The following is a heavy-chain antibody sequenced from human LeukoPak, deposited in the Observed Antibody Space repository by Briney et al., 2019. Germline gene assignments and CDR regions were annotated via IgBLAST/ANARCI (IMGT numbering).Heavy chain of an antibody. J-gene: IGHJ5*02. Sequence: SVKLSCKASGGTFSSYAISWVRQAPGQGLEWMGGIIPIFGTANYAQKFQGRVTITADESTSPAYMELSSLRSEDTAVYYCARGAAAGTNWFDPWGQGTLVTVSS. D-gene: IGHD6-13*01. CDR1: GGTFSSYA. V-gene: IGHV1-69*13. CDR2: IIPIFGTA. CDR3: ARGAAAGTNWFDP.